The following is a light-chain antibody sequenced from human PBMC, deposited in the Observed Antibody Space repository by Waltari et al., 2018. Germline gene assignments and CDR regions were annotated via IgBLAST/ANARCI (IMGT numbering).Light chain of an antibody. Sequence: EIVLTQSPGTLSLSPGERATLSCRASQSVGKYLAWYQQKPGQAPRLLIYHTSTRATGIPDMFSGSGSGTDFSLTISRLEPEDFAVYHCQMYVNLPATFGQGTKVEI. J-gene: IGKJ1*01. V-gene: IGKV3-20*01. CDR1: QSVGKY. CDR3: QMYVNLPAT. CDR2: HTS.